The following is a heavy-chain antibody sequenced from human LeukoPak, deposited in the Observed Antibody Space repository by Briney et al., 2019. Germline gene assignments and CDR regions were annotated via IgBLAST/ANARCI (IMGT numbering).Heavy chain of an antibody. V-gene: IGHV3-48*03. CDR1: GFTFSSYE. D-gene: IGHD2-21*02. CDR2: ISSSGSTI. CDR3: ARINTAISSSSDY. Sequence: GGSLRLSCAASGFTFSSYEMNWVRQAPGKGLEWVSYISSSGSTIYYADSVKGRFTISRDNAKNSLYLQMNSLRAEDTAVYYCARINTAISSSSDYWGQGTLVTVSS. J-gene: IGHJ4*02.